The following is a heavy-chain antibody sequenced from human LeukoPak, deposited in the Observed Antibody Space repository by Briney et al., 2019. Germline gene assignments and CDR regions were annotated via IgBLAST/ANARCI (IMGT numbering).Heavy chain of an antibody. D-gene: IGHD2-2*01. J-gene: IGHJ6*02. CDR3: ARDTVVGSTSTNYYYYYGMDV. Sequence: LRLSCAASGFTFSSYWMSWVRQAPGKGLEWIGYIYYSGSTYYNPSLKSRVTISVDTSKNQFSLKLSSVTAADTAVYYCARDTVVGSTSTNYYYYYGMDVWAKGPRSPSP. CDR2: IYYSGST. V-gene: IGHV4-31*02. CDR1: GFTFSSYW.